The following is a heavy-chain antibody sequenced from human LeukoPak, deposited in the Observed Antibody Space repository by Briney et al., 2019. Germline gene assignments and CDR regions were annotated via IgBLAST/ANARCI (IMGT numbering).Heavy chain of an antibody. V-gene: IGHV3-21*04. D-gene: IGHD4-17*01. CDR3: ARDPNGDYIGAFDF. Sequence: PGGSLRLSCAASGFTFSSYSMNWVRQAPGKGLEWVSSISSSSSYIYYADSVKGRFTISRDNSNNALYLQMNELRADDTAVYYCARDPNGDYIGAFDFWGQGTMVTVSS. CDR2: ISSSSSYI. J-gene: IGHJ3*01. CDR1: GFTFSSYS.